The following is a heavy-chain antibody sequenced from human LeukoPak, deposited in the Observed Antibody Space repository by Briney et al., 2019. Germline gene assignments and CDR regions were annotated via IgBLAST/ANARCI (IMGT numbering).Heavy chain of an antibody. CDR1: GYPFSAYG. D-gene: IGHD6-19*01. CDR2: INAYNVNT. CDR3: ARAGGSRWYGGAYFDY. J-gene: IGHJ4*02. Sequence: ASVKVSCKTSGYPFSAYGLAWVRQAPGQALEWMGWINAYNVNTNYAENLQGRVTFTTDTSTSTAYMEMRSLRSDDTAVYYCARAGGSRWYGGAYFDYWGQGTLVTVSS. V-gene: IGHV1-18*01.